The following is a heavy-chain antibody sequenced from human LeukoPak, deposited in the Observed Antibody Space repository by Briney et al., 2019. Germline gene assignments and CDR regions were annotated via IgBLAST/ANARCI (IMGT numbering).Heavy chain of an antibody. J-gene: IGHJ4*02. CDR2: LSYSGST. V-gene: IGHV4-59*01. D-gene: IGHD3-10*01. Sequence: SETLSLTCTVSGGSINNDYWSWIRQPPGKGLEWIGYLSYSGSTSYNPSLKRRVTISADTSKNQFSLKMNSGTAADTALYYCARSLSRSSYGNFDYWGQGTLVTVSP. CDR3: ARSLSRSSYGNFDY. CDR1: GGSINNDY.